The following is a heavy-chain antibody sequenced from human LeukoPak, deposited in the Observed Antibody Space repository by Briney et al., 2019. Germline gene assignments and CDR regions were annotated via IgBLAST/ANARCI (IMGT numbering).Heavy chain of an antibody. CDR3: AKRPRSIAIDY. J-gene: IGHJ4*02. D-gene: IGHD6-6*01. V-gene: IGHV3-23*01. CDR1: GFTFSSYA. CDR2: ISGSGGST. Sequence: GSLRPSCAAPGFTFSSYAMSWVRQASGKGPEWVSAISGSGGSTYYADSVKGRFTISRDNSKNTLYLQMNSLGAEDTAVYYCAKRPRSIAIDYWGQGTLVTVSS.